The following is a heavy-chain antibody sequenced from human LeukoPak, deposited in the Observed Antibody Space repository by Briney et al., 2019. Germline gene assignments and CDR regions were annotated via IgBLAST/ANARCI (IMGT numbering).Heavy chain of an antibody. CDR1: GFTFSRFR. J-gene: IGHJ4*02. Sequence: GGSLRLSCAASGFTFSRFRMSWVRQPPGKGLEWVANINQDGSGIYYVDSVKGRFTVSTDNAKNSLYLQMTSLRAEDTAVYYCASSWGSAIDFWGQGTLVTVSS. CDR3: ASSWGSAIDF. CDR2: INQDGSGI. D-gene: IGHD3-16*01. V-gene: IGHV3-7*01.